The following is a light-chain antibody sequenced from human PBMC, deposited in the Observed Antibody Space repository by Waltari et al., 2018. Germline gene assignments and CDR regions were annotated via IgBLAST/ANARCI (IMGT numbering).Light chain of an antibody. CDR1: NSNSGSNP. J-gene: IGLJ1*01. Sequence: QSVLTQPPSASGTPGQRVTIPCSGINSNSGSNPENWYPQLPGTAPKLLIYNNSQRPSGVPDRFSGSNSGTSASLAISGLQSEDEGAYYCAAWDDSLNGFYVFGTGTKVTVL. V-gene: IGLV1-44*01. CDR3: AAWDDSLNGFYV. CDR2: NNS.